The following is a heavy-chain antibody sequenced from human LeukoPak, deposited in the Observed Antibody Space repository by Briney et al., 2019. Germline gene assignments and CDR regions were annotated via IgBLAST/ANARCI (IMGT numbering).Heavy chain of an antibody. CDR1: GGSSSSYY. CDR2: IYNSGTT. Sequence: SETLSLTCTVSGGSSSSYYWTWIRQPAGKGLEWIGRIYNSGTTNYSPSLESRVTMSLDTSMNRFSLSLSSVTAADTAVYYCARDRLGATGHWRIDVWGRGTLVTVSS. V-gene: IGHV4-4*07. CDR3: ARDRLGATGHWRIDV. D-gene: IGHD1-26*01. J-gene: IGHJ2*01.